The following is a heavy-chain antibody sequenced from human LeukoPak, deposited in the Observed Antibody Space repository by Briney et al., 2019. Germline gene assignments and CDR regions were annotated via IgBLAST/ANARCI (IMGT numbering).Heavy chain of an antibody. J-gene: IGHJ4*02. V-gene: IGHV3-15*07. CDR3: TTGPYSGSYQISDY. CDR1: GFTFSNAW. CDR2: IKSKTDGGTT. Sequence: GGSLRLSCAASGFTFSNAWMNWVRQAPGKGLEWVGRIKSKTDGGTTDYTAPVKGRFTISRDDSKNTLYLHMNSLKTEDTAVYYCTTGPYSGSYQISDYWGQGTLVTVSS. D-gene: IGHD1-26*01.